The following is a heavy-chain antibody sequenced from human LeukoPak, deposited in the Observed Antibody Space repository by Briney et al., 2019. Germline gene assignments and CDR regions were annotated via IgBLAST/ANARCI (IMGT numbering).Heavy chain of an antibody. J-gene: IGHJ6*03. D-gene: IGHD3-10*01. V-gene: IGHV3-21*01. CDR2: ISSSSSYI. CDR1: GFTFSSYS. Sequence: KAGGSLRLSCAASGFTFSSYSMNWVRQAPGKGLEWVSSISSSSSYIYYTDSVTGRFTISRDNAKKSLYLQMNSLRAEDTAVYYCARVGGITLALAPSPFPDYNYYYMDVWGKGTTVTVSS. CDR3: ARVGGITLALAPSPFPDYNYYYMDV.